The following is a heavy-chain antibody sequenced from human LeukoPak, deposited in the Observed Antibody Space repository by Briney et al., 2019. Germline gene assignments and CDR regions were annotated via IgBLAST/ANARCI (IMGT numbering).Heavy chain of an antibody. Sequence: GGSLRLSCAASGSIFSTYSINWVRQAPGKGLEWVSHISSSSSSIYYADSVKGRFSISRDNAKNSLYLQMNSLRDEDTAVYYCARSGYGSRWYFFDHWGQGTLVTVSS. CDR1: GSIFSTYS. D-gene: IGHD6-13*01. J-gene: IGHJ4*02. CDR3: ARSGYGSRWYFFDH. CDR2: ISSSSSSI. V-gene: IGHV3-48*02.